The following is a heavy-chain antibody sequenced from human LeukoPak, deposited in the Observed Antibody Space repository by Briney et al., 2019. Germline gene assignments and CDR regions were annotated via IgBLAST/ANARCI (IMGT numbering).Heavy chain of an antibody. V-gene: IGHV3-23*01. CDR2: ISGSGGST. CDR1: GFTFSSYA. Sequence: GGSLRLSCAASGFTFSSYAMSWVRQAPGKGLEWVSAISGSGGSTYYADSVKGRFTISRDNSKNTLYLQMNSLRAEDTAVYYCTKGATGSYYYYGMDVWGQGTTVTVSS. CDR3: TKGATGSYYYYGMDV. J-gene: IGHJ6*02.